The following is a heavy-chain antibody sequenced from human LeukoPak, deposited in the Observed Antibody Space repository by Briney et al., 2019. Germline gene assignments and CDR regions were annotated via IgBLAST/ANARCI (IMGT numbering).Heavy chain of an antibody. CDR2: IWYGGNNK. CDR3: ARDSDWGSLDY. CDR1: GFTFSSYG. V-gene: IGHV3-33*01. Sequence: QPGRSLRLSCAASGFTFSSYGMHWVRQAPGKGLEWVALIWYGGNNKYYADSVKGRFTISRDNSKNTLYLQMNSLGAEDTAVYYCARDSDWGSLDYWGQGTLVTVSS. J-gene: IGHJ4*02. D-gene: IGHD7-27*01.